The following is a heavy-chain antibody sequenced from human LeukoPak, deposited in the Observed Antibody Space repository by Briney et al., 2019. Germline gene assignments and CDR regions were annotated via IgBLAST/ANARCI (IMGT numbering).Heavy chain of an antibody. D-gene: IGHD3-9*01. CDR3: EILTGRHPTFDY. CDR2: ISAYNGNT. Sequence: ASVKTSCKASGYTFTSYAIIWVRQAPRQRLEWIGWISAYNGNTNYAQKLQGRVTMTTDTFTSTAYMELRSLSFFFTQKTAYEILTGRHPTFDYWGQGTLVTVSS. J-gene: IGHJ4*02. CDR1: GYTFTSYA. V-gene: IGHV1-18*01.